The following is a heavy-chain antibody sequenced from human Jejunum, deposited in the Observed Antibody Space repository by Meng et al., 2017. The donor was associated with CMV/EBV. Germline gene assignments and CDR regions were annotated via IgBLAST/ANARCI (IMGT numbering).Heavy chain of an antibody. CDR2: IGYDGSGE. CDR1: FDFSRYG. D-gene: IGHD6-6*01. V-gene: IGHV3-33*06. CDR3: AKNRVSYTSSRALDY. Sequence: FDFSRYGMHWVRQAPVKGLEWVAIIGYDGSGEEFGDSVKGRFTISRDNSKTTLYLHMNSLRAEDTAVYYCAKNRVSYTSSRALDYWGQGTQVTVSS. J-gene: IGHJ4*02.